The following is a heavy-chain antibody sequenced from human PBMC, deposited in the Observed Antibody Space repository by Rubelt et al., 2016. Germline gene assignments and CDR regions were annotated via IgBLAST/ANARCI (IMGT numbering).Heavy chain of an antibody. CDR1: AFSFHDHY. V-gene: IGHV3-11*06. D-gene: IGHD6-13*01. CDR2: ISHTSSYI. CDR3: TGDTFGSRDY. Sequence: GGSLRLSCAVSAFSFHDHYMSWFRQAPGKGLEWVSYISHTSSYIDYADSVKGRFAISRDNAKKFLFLQMNSLRVEDTAVYYCTGDTFGSRDYWGQGILVTVSS. J-gene: IGHJ4*02.